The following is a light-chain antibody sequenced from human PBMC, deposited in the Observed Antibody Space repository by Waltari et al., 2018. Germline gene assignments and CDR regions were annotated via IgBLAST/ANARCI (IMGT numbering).Light chain of an antibody. Sequence: QSVLTQPPSVSGAPGQRVPISCTGSSSTIGASYAVHWYQQLPGTAPKLLIYGNSNRPSGVPDRFSGSKSGTSASLAITGLQAEDEADYYCQSYDSSLSGSVFGGGTKLTVL. V-gene: IGLV1-40*01. J-gene: IGLJ3*02. CDR1: SSTIGASYA. CDR2: GNS. CDR3: QSYDSSLSGSV.